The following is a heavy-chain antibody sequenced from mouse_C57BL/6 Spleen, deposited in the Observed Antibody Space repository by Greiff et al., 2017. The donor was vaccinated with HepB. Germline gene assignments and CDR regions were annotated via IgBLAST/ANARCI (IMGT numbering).Heavy chain of an antibody. CDR1: GYTFTSYW. V-gene: IGHV1-7*01. D-gene: IGHD2-4*01. J-gene: IGHJ4*01. Sequence: VQLQQSGAELAKPGASVKLSCKASGYTFTSYWMHWVKQRPGQGLEWIGYINPSSGYTKYNQKFKDKATLTADKSSSTAYMQLSSLTYDDSAVYYCAIWGNAYDSTTTGDAMDYWGQGTSVTVSS. CDR2: INPSSGYT. CDR3: AIWGNAYDSTTTGDAMDY.